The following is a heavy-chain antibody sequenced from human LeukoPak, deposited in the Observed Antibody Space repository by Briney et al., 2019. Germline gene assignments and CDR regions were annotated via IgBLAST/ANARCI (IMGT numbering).Heavy chain of an antibody. D-gene: IGHD1-26*01. CDR3: ARGIVGALYYFDS. V-gene: IGHV1-2*02. Sequence: ASVKVSCKASGYTFTGYYLHWVRQAPGQALEWMGWINPNSGGTNYAQMFQGRVTMTRDTSISTVYMELSRLRSDDTAVYYCARGIVGALYYFDSWGQGTLVTVSS. J-gene: IGHJ4*02. CDR2: INPNSGGT. CDR1: GYTFTGYY.